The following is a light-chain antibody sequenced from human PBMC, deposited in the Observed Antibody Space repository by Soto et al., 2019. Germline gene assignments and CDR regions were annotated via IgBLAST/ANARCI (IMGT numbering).Light chain of an antibody. CDR3: SSYTSGRTLV. CDR1: SSDVGGYDY. J-gene: IGLJ2*01. CDR2: EVS. Sequence: QSALTQPASVSGSPGQPITISCTGTSSDVGGYDYVSWYQHHPGKAPKLTIYEVSVRPSGISNRFSGSKSGNTASLTISGLQADDEASYYCSSYTSGRTLVFGGGTKLTVL. V-gene: IGLV2-14*01.